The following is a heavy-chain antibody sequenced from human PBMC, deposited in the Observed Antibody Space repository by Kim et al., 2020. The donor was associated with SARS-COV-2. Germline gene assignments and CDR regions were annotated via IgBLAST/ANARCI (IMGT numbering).Heavy chain of an antibody. Sequence: SVKVSCKASGGTFSSYAISWVRQAPGQGLEWMGGIIPIFGTANYAQKFQGRVTITADESTSTAYMELSSLRSEDTAVYYCARVVPNAPRYYYYYGMDVWGQGTPVTVSS. V-gene: IGHV1-69*13. J-gene: IGHJ6*02. D-gene: IGHD2-15*01. CDR1: GGTFSSYA. CDR2: IIPIFGTA. CDR3: ARVVPNAPRYYYYYGMDV.